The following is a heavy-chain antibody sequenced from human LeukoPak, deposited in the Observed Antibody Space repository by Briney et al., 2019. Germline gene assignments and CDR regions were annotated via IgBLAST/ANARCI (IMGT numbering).Heavy chain of an antibody. V-gene: IGHV4-34*01. CDR3: ARAQGDDILTGYYADYFDY. J-gene: IGHJ4*02. CDR1: GGSFSGYY. D-gene: IGHD3-9*01. CDR2: INHSGST. Sequence: RPSETLSLTCAVYGGSFSGYYWSWIRQPPGKGLEWIGEINHSGSTNYNPSLKSRVTISVDTSKNQFSLKLSSVTAEDTAVYYCARAQGDDILTGYYADYFDYWGQGTLVTVSS.